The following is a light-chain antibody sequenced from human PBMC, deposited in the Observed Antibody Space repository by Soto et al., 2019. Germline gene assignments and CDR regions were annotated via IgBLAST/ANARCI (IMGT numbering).Light chain of an antibody. CDR1: QSIDRW. Sequence: DIQMTQSPSALSASVGDRVTISCRASQSIDRWLAWYQQKPGKAPKLLIYDASRLESGVPSRFSGSGSGTDFSLTISSLQPDDFATYYCQQTNSPYIFGQGTKVEI. CDR2: DAS. CDR3: QQTNSPYI. V-gene: IGKV1-5*01. J-gene: IGKJ2*01.